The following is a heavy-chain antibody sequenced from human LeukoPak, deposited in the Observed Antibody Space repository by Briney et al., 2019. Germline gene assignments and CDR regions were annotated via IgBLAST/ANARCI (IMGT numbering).Heavy chain of an antibody. D-gene: IGHD3-3*01. J-gene: IGHJ4*02. Sequence: SATLSLTCTVSGDSIYRSNYYWGWIRQPPTKGLEWIGSIYYNGGTYYNPSLKSRVTIFVDTSKNQFSLTVSSVTAADTAVYFCARLTIAVFGVEIDYWGQGSLVTVSS. V-gene: IGHV4-39*01. CDR3: ARLTIAVFGVEIDY. CDR2: IYYNGGT. CDR1: GDSIYRSNYY.